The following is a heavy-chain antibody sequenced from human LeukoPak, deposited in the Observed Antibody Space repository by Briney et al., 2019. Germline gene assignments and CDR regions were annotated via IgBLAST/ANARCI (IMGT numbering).Heavy chain of an antibody. J-gene: IGHJ5*02. CDR1: GGSFSGYY. Sequence: SETLSLTCAVYGGSFSGYYWSWIRQPPGKGLEWIGEINHSGSTNYNPSLKSRVTISVDTSKNQFSLKLSSVTAADTAVYYCARATSYYDILTGYYNWFDPWGQGTLVTVSS. V-gene: IGHV4-34*01. CDR3: ARATSYYDILTGYYNWFDP. CDR2: INHSGST. D-gene: IGHD3-9*01.